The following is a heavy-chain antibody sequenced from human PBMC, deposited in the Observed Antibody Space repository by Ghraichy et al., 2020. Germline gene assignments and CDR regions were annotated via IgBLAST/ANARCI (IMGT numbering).Heavy chain of an antibody. V-gene: IGHV3-23*01. CDR2: ISGSGGST. D-gene: IGHD2-15*01. Sequence: GALRLSCAASGFTFSSYAMSWVRQAPGKGLEWVSAISGSGGSTYYADSVKGRFTISRDNSKNTLYLQMNSLRAEDTAVYYCATNLPVVVVAATFDPWGQGTLVTVSS. J-gene: IGHJ5*02. CDR1: GFTFSSYA. CDR3: ATNLPVVVVAATFDP.